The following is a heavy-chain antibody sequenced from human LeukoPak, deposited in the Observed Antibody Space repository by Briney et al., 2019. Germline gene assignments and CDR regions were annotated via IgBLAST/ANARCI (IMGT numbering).Heavy chain of an antibody. J-gene: IGHJ4*02. V-gene: IGHV1-69*13. CDR1: GGTFSSYA. D-gene: IGHD3-22*01. CDR2: IIPIFATA. Sequence: SVTVSCKASGGTFSSYAISWVRQAPGQGLEWMGGIIPIFATANYAQKFQGRVTITADESTSTAYMELSSLRSEDTAVYYCARSQDWITMIHWGQGTLVTVSS. CDR3: ARSQDWITMIH.